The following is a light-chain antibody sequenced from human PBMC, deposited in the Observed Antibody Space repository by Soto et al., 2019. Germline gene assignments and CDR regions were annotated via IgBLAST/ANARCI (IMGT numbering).Light chain of an antibody. CDR1: QSVSSY. CDR2: DAS. Sequence: IVLTQSPATLSLSPGERATLSCRASQSVSSYLAWYQQKPGQAPRLLIYDASNRATGIPARFSGSGSGTDFTLTISSLEPEDFAFYYCQQRSNWPSITVGQGTRLEIK. V-gene: IGKV3-11*01. J-gene: IGKJ5*01. CDR3: QQRSNWPSIT.